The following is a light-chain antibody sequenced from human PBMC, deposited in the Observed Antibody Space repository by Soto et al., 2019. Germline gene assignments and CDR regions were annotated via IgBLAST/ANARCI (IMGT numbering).Light chain of an antibody. CDR1: QSVSSY. CDR2: DAS. J-gene: IGKJ4*01. V-gene: IGKV3-11*01. Sequence: EIVFTHSPATLSLSPVERATLSGRASQSVSSYLAWFQQKPGQAPRLLIYDASKRATGIPARFSGSGPGTEFTLTISSLEPEDFAVYYCQQRSDWLTFGGGTKVDIK. CDR3: QQRSDWLT.